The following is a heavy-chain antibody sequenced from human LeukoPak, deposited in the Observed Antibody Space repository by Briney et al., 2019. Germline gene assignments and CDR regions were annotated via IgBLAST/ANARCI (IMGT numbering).Heavy chain of an antibody. CDR2: ISSDGSIT. CDR3: ARHLNYYLDY. Sequence: PGGSLRLSCAASGFTFSTYWMHWVRQAPGKGLVWVSRISSDGSITGYADSVKGRFTISRDNAKNTLYLQMNSLRAEDTAVYYCARHLNYYLDYWGKGTTVTVSS. CDR1: GFTFSTYW. V-gene: IGHV3-74*01. J-gene: IGHJ6*04. D-gene: IGHD3-22*01.